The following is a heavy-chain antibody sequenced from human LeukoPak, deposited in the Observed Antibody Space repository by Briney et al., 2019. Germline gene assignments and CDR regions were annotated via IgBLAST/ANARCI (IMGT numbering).Heavy chain of an antibody. D-gene: IGHD2-21*02. CDR2: ISYDGSNK. CDR1: GFTFSTYT. Sequence: VRSLRLSCAASGFTFSTYTMDWVRQAPGKGLEWVAVISYDGSNKYYPDSVKGRFAISRDNSRNTLYLQMNSLRDEDTAVYYCARGAYCSSDCYSGAFDIWGQGTMVIVSS. V-gene: IGHV3-30*09. CDR3: ARGAYCSSDCYSGAFDI. J-gene: IGHJ3*02.